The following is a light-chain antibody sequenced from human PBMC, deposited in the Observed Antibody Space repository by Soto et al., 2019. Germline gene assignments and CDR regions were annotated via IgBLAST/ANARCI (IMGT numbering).Light chain of an antibody. CDR1: QTLSRTY. CDR3: HQYDNAPQT. J-gene: IGKJ2*01. CDR2: GAS. V-gene: IGKV3-20*01. Sequence: EIVLMQSPGTLSLSPGARATLSCRASQTLSRTYIAWYQKKPGQAPRVLIYGASKRDTGIPDRFSGSGSGTDFSLTISRLEPEDFAVYYCHQYDNAPQTYGQGTKVEIK.